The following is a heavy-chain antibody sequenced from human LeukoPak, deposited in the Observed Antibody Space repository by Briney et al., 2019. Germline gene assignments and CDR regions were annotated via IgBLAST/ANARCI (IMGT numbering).Heavy chain of an antibody. CDR2: ISDTGGRT. CDR1: GITLSNYG. CDR3: TRLAYERLGNSEYYYYYMDV. Sequence: GGSLRLSCAVSGITLSNYGMTWVRQAPGKGLEWVAGISDTGGRTNYADSVKGRFTISRDNPKNTLYLQMNSLKTEDTAVYYCTRLAYERLGNSEYYYYYMDVWGKGTTVTVSS. J-gene: IGHJ6*03. V-gene: IGHV3-23*01. D-gene: IGHD6-25*01.